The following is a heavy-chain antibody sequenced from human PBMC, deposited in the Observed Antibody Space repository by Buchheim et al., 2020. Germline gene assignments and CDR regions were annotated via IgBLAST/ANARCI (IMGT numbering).Heavy chain of an antibody. Sequence: QVQLVESGGGVVQPGRSLRLSCAASGFTFSSYGMHWVRQAPGKGLEWVAVISYDGSNKYYADSVKGRFTISRDNSKNTLYLQMNSLRAEDTAVYYCAKDLSIRYDSTYYYYGMDVWGQGTT. CDR3: AKDLSIRYDSTYYYYGMDV. J-gene: IGHJ6*02. V-gene: IGHV3-30*18. CDR1: GFTFSSYG. CDR2: ISYDGSNK. D-gene: IGHD3-22*01.